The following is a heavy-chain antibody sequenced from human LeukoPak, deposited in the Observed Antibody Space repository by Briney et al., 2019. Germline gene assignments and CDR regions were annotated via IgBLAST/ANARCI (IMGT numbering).Heavy chain of an antibody. CDR2: ISSSSSTI. V-gene: IGHV3-48*01. J-gene: IGHJ4*02. CDR3: AKALPGTTRSFDY. D-gene: IGHD1-7*01. CDR1: GFTFSSYS. Sequence: AGGSLRLSCAASGFTFSSYSMNWVRQAPGKGLEWVSYISSSSSTIYYADSVKGRFTISRDNSKNTLYLQMNSLRAEDTAVYYCAKALPGTTRSFDYWGQGTLVTVSS.